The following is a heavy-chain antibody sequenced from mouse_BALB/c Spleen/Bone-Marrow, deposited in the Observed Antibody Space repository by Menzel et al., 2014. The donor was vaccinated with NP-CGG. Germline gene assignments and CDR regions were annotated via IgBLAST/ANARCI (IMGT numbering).Heavy chain of an antibody. V-gene: IGHV1-7*01. D-gene: IGHD1-1*01. J-gene: IGHJ4*01. CDR1: GYTFTSSW. CDR3: ARQITTVDYAMDY. Sequence: QVQLQQSGAELAKPGASVKMSCKASGYTFTSSWMHWVKQRPGQGLEWIGYINPSTGYTEYNQKFKDKATLTADKSSNTAYMQLSSLTSEDSAVYYCARQITTVDYAMDYWGQGTSVTVSS. CDR2: INPSTGYT.